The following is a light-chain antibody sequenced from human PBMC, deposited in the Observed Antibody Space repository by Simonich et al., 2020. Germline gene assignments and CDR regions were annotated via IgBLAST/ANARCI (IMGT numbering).Light chain of an antibody. CDR2: WAS. V-gene: IGKV4-1*01. J-gene: IGKJ2*01. CDR1: QRVLYSSNNKNY. Sequence: DIVMTQSPDSLAVSLGERATSNSKSSQRVLYSSNNKNYLAWYQQKPGQPPKLLIYWASTRESGVPDRFSGSGSGTDFTLTISSLQAEDVAVYYCQQYYSTPYTFGQGTKLEIK. CDR3: QQYYSTPYT.